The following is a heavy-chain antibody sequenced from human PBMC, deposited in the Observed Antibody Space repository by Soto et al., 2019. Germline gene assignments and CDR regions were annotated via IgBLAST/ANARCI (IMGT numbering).Heavy chain of an antibody. V-gene: IGHV3-23*01. J-gene: IGHJ4*02. CDR3: ANDPRSYPKRLSSPTDY. Sequence: PGGSLRLSCAASGFTFSSYAMSWVRQAPGKGLEWVSAISGSGGSTYYADSVKGRFTISRDNSKNTLYLQMNSLRAEDTAVYFCANDPRSYPKRLSSPTDYWGQGTLVTVSS. CDR1: GFTFSSYA. CDR2: ISGSGGST. D-gene: IGHD6-25*01.